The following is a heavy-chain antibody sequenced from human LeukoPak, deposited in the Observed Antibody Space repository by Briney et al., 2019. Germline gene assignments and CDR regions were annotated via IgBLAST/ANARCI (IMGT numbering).Heavy chain of an antibody. D-gene: IGHD3-22*01. CDR2: ISSSSSYI. CDR1: GFTFSSYA. Sequence: GGSLRLSCAASGFTFSSYAMSWVRQAPGKGLEWVSSISSSSSYIYYADSVKGRFTISRDNAKNSLYLQMNSLRAEDTAVYYCASPMSEAFDIWGQGTMVTVSS. CDR3: ASPMSEAFDI. V-gene: IGHV3-21*01. J-gene: IGHJ3*02.